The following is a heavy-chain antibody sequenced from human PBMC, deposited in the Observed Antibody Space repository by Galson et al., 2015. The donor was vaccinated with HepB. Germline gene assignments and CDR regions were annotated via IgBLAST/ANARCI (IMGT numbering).Heavy chain of an antibody. CDR3: ARMTTAGTRPHY. CDR1: GDDFSNYA. V-gene: IGHV1-18*01. J-gene: IGHJ4*02. D-gene: IGHD6-13*01. Sequence: SVKVSCKASGDDFSNYAITWVRQAPGQGLEWMGWISAFDGDTRYTQNLQGRVTMTTDTSTSTAYMELRSLRSDDTAIYYCARMTTAGTRPHYWGQGTLVTVSS. CDR2: ISAFDGDT.